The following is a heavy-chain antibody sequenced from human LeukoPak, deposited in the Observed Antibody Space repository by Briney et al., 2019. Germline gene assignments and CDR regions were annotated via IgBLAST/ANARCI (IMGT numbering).Heavy chain of an antibody. V-gene: IGHV4-61*02. CDR1: GGSISSGSYY. CDR3: AKDIGATGTTGEFDY. J-gene: IGHJ4*02. D-gene: IGHD1-1*01. CDR2: IYTSGST. Sequence: SETLSLTCTVSGGSISSGSYYWGWIRQPAGKGLEWIGRIYTSGSTNYNPSLKSRVTISVDTSKNQFSLKLSSVTAADTALYYCAKDIGATGTTGEFDYWGQGTLVTVSA.